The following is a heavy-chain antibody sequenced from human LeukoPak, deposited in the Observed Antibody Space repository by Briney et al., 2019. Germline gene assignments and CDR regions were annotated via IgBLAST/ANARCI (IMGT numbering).Heavy chain of an antibody. J-gene: IGHJ5*02. CDR2: INPNSGGT. CDR1: GYTFTGYY. V-gene: IGHV1-2*06. Sequence: ASVKVSCKASGYTFTGYYMHWVRQAPGQGLEWMGRINPNSGGTNYAQKFQGRVTMTRDTSISTAYMELSRLRSEDTAVYYCARAYTAMVYWFDPWGQGTLVTVSS. CDR3: ARAYTAMVYWFDP. D-gene: IGHD5-18*01.